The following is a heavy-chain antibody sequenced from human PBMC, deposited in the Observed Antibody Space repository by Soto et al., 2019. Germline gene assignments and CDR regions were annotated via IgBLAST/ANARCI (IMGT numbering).Heavy chain of an antibody. V-gene: IGHV3-13*01. CDR3: ARGGFSSGWYSLEFDY. D-gene: IGHD6-19*01. J-gene: IGHJ4*02. Sequence: GGSLRLSCAASGFTFSSYDMHWVRQATGKGLEWVSAIGTAGDTYYPGSVKGRFTISRENAKNTLYLQMNSLRAGDTAVYYCARGGFSSGWYSLEFDYWGQGTLVTVSS. CDR1: GFTFSSYD. CDR2: IGTAGDT.